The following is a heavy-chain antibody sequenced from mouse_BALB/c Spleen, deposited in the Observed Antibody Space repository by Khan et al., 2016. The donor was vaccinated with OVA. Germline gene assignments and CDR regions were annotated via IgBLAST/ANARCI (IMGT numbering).Heavy chain of an antibody. V-gene: IGHV3-2*02. D-gene: IGHD1-1*01. CDR1: GYSITSGYA. CDR2: ISYSGVT. CDR3: ASGNCYGYYFDY. Sequence: EVQLQESGPGLVKPSQSLSLTCTVTGYSITSGYAWNWIRQFPGNKLECMGYISYSGVTSYTPSLKSRISITRDTSKNQFFLQLNSVTTEDTATYSCASGNCYGYYFDYWGQGTTLTVSS. J-gene: IGHJ2*01.